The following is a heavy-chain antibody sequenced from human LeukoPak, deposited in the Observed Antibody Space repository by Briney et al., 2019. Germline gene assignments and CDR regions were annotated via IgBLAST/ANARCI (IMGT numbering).Heavy chain of an antibody. CDR3: ARSWGHVYGGNLDY. D-gene: IGHD4-23*01. Sequence: ASVKVSCKVSGYTLTELSMHWVRQAPGKELEWMGGFDPEDGETIYAQKLQGRVTMTTDTSTSTAYMELRSLRSDDTAVYYCARSWGHVYGGNLDYWGQGTLVTVSS. CDR1: GYTLTELS. J-gene: IGHJ4*02. V-gene: IGHV1-24*01. CDR2: FDPEDGET.